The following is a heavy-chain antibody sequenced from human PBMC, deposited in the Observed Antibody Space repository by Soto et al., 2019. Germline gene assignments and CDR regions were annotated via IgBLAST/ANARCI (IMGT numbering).Heavy chain of an antibody. CDR1: GGSIGGYY. D-gene: IGHD6-6*01. V-gene: IGHV4-59*01. CDR2: IYYSGST. CDR3: ARVGQSIAASRGFDI. Sequence: PSETLSLTCTVSGGSIGGYYWSWIRQSPGKGLEWIGNIYYSGSTLYNPSLKSRVTISLDTSKNQFSLKVTSVTPADTAVYFCARVGQSIAASRGFDIWGQGTMVTVSS. J-gene: IGHJ3*02.